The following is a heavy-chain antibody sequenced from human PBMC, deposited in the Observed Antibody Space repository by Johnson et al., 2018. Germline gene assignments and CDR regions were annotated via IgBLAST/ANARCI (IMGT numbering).Heavy chain of an antibody. CDR3: ARGRSGYSYGYDAFDI. V-gene: IGHV4-34*01. J-gene: IGHJ3*02. CDR2: INHSGST. Sequence: QVQLQQWGAGLLKPSETLSLTCAVYGGSFSGYSWSWIRQPPGKGLEWIGEINHSGSTNYNPSLKSRVTISVDTSQNQFSLGLSSVPAADTAVYYCARGRSGYSYGYDAFDIWGQGTMVTVSS. D-gene: IGHD5-18*01. CDR1: GGSFSGYS.